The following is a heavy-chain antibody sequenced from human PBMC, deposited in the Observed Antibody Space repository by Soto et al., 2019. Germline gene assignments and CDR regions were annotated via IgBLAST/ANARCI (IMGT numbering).Heavy chain of an antibody. J-gene: IGHJ4*02. CDR3: AREKSSGYYYDY. CDR1: GYTVSSYD. V-gene: IGHV1-8*01. D-gene: IGHD3-22*01. CDR2: MNPNSGNT. Sequence: QVQLVQSGAEVKKPGASVKVSCKASGYTVSSYDINWVRQATGQGLEWMGWMNPNSGNTAYAQKFQGRVTMTRNTSISTAYMELSSLRSEDTAVYYCAREKSSGYYYDYWGQGTLVTVSS.